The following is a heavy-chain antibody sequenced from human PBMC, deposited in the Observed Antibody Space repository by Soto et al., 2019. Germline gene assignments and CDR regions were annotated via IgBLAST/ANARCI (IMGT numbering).Heavy chain of an antibody. CDR2: IYYSGST. CDR3: ARDQFTIFEVVNSPGYYYGMDV. Sequence: SETLSLTGTVSGGSISSGGYYWSWIRRHPGKGLEWIGYIYYSGSTYYNPSLKSRVTISVDTSKNQFSLKLSSVTAADTAVYYCARDQFTIFEVVNSPGYYYGMDVWGQGTTVTVSS. CDR1: GGSISSGGYY. D-gene: IGHD3-3*01. V-gene: IGHV4-31*03. J-gene: IGHJ6*02.